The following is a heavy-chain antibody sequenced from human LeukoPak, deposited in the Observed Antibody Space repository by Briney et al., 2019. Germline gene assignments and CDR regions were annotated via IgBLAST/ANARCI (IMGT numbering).Heavy chain of an antibody. CDR3: ARGVGYCSSTSCYAGRSNWFDP. CDR1: GGSISSGGYY. CDR2: IYYSGST. D-gene: IGHD2-2*01. V-gene: IGHV4-31*03. Sequence: PSQTLSLTCTVSGGSISSGGYYWSWIRQHPGKGLEWIGYIYYSGSTYYNPSLKSRVTISVDTSKNQFSLKLSSVTAADTAVYYCARGVGYCSSTSCYAGRSNWFDPWGQGTLVTVPS. J-gene: IGHJ5*02.